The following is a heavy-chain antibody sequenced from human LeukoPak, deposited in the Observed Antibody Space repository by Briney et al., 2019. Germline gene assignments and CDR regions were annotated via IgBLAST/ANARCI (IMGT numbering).Heavy chain of an antibody. CDR3: ARDPEVVPFPPGNWIDP. Sequence: GASVKVSCKASGGTFSSYAISWVRQAPGQGLEWMGRIIPILGIANYAQKFQGRVTITADKSTSTAYMELSSLRSEDTAVYYCARDPEVVPFPPGNWIDPWGQGTLVTVSS. V-gene: IGHV1-69*04. J-gene: IGHJ5*02. CDR1: GGTFSSYA. D-gene: IGHD2-2*01. CDR2: IIPILGIA.